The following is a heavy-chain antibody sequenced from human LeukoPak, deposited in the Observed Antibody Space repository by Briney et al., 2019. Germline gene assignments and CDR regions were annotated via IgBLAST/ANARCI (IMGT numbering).Heavy chain of an antibody. D-gene: IGHD3-9*01. Sequence: ASVKVSCKASGYTFTDFYMHWVRQAPGQGLEWMGWINPNSGGTSFAQQFQGRVTMTRDTSISTTYMELSSLRSDDTAVYYCARDPSRDIMTATLPGYWGQGTLVTVSS. CDR1: GYTFTDFY. CDR3: ARDPSRDIMTATLPGY. V-gene: IGHV1-2*02. CDR2: INPNSGGT. J-gene: IGHJ4*02.